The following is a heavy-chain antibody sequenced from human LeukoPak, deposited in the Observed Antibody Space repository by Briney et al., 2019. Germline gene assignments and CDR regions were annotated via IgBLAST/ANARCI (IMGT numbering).Heavy chain of an antibody. Sequence: SETLSLTCAVYGGSFSGYYWSWIRQPPGKGLEWIGEINHSGSTNYNPSLKSRVTISVDTSKNQFSLKLSSVTAADTAVYYCARWLGRRATVAFDIWGKGQWSPSLQ. CDR1: GGSFSGYY. CDR3: ARWLGRRATVAFDI. V-gene: IGHV4-34*01. CDR2: INHSGST. D-gene: IGHD1-26*01. J-gene: IGHJ3*02.